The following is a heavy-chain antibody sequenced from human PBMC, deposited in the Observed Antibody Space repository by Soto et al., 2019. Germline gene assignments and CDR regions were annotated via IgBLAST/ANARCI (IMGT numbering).Heavy chain of an antibody. V-gene: IGHV4-59*11. CDR1: GGSISSHY. D-gene: IGHD1-26*01. CDR3: AREGVGATTDFDY. Sequence: SETLSLTCTVSGGSISSHYWSWIRQPPGKGLEWIGYIYYSGSTNYNPSLKSRVTISVDTSKNQFSLTLSSVTAADTAVYYCAREGVGATTDFDYWGQGTLVTVSS. J-gene: IGHJ4*02. CDR2: IYYSGST.